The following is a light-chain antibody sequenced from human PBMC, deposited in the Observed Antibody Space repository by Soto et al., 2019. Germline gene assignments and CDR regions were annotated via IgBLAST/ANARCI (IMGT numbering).Light chain of an antibody. CDR2: GAS. J-gene: IGKJ5*01. V-gene: IGKV3-20*01. CDR1: QSVSGAD. CDR3: QHYTTSSLT. Sequence: EIVLTQSPGTLSLSPGERATLSCRASQSVSGADLAWYQQKPGQAPRLLIYGASSRATGIADTFSGGGSGTDFTLTISRLDPEDFAVYYCQHYTTSSLTFGQGTRLENK.